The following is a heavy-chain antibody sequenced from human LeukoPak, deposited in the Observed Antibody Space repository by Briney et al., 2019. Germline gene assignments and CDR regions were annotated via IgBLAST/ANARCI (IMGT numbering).Heavy chain of an antibody. CDR3: ANAHYGGNSWYFRH. Sequence: GGSLRLSCAASGFTFSSYAMSWVRQAPGKGLEWVSAISGSGGSTYYADSVKGRFTISRDNSKNTLYLQMNSLRAEDTAVYYCANAHYGGNSWYFRHWGQGTLVTVSS. V-gene: IGHV3-23*01. CDR1: GFTFSSYA. D-gene: IGHD4-23*01. CDR2: ISGSGGST. J-gene: IGHJ1*01.